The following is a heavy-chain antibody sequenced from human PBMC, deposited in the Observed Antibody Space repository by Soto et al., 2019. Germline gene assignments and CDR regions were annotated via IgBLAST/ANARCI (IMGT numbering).Heavy chain of an antibody. CDR2: IYPSNSDT. V-gene: IGHV5-51*01. D-gene: IGHD3-3*01. J-gene: IGHJ4*02. Sequence: PGESLKISCKGSGYNFAGYWIAWVRQMPGKGLELMGIIYPSNSDTRYRPSFQGQVTISADKSISSAYLQWSSLRASDTAMYYCARGGVSTRTFDYWGQGTPVTVSS. CDR1: GYNFAGYW. CDR3: ARGGVSTRTFDY.